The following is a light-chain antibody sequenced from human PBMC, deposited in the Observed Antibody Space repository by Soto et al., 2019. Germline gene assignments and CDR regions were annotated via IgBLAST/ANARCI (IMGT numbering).Light chain of an antibody. J-gene: IGLJ3*02. V-gene: IGLV4-69*01. CDR2: LNSDGSH. CDR1: SGHSSYA. Sequence: QLVLTQSPSASASLGASVKLTCTLSSGHSSYAIAWHQQQPEKGPRYLMKLNSDGSHSKGDGIPDRFSGSSSGAERYLTISNLQSEDEADYYCQTWGTGLLVFGGGTKLTVL. CDR3: QTWGTGLLV.